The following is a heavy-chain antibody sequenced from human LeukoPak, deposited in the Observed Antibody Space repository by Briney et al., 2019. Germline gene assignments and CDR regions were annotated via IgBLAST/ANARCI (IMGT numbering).Heavy chain of an antibody. D-gene: IGHD6-19*01. V-gene: IGHV3-11*01. J-gene: IGHJ4*02. Sequence: GGSLRSSGAAPGFTFSANYMSWIAQAQGKELKWGSFISISGRNIYYADTVEGRFTISRDNAKNSVYMQMNSLRAEDTAVYYCVREGGSGWSPDYWGQGTLVTVSS. CDR2: ISISGRNI. CDR1: GFTFSANY. CDR3: VREGGSGWSPDY.